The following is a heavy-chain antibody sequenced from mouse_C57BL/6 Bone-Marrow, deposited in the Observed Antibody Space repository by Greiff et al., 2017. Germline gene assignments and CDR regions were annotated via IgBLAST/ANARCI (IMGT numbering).Heavy chain of an antibody. Sequence: DVMLVESGGGLVQPGGSMKLSCVASGFTFSNYWMNWVRQSPEKGLEWVAQIRLKSDNYATHYAESVKGRFTISRDDSKSSVYLQMNNLRAEDTGIYYCTLTGAIAYWGQGTLVTVSA. CDR2: IRLKSDNYAT. CDR3: TLTGAIAY. CDR1: GFTFSNYW. J-gene: IGHJ3*01. V-gene: IGHV6-3*01. D-gene: IGHD4-1*01.